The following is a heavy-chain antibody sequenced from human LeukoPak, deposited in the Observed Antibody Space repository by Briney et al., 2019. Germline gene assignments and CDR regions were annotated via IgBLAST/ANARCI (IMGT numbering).Heavy chain of an antibody. J-gene: IGHJ4*02. CDR1: GFTFSAHA. V-gene: IGHV3-30-3*01. D-gene: IGHD4-11*01. CDR2: ISSDGNKK. Sequence: QPGGSLRLSCATSGFTFSAHAMQWVRQAPGKGLEWVAVISSDGNKKNYADSVWGRFTISKDSSKNILYLQMNTLRPEDTALYYCARDVGRDTITTEIEYWGQGTLVTVSS. CDR3: ARDVGRDTITTEIEY.